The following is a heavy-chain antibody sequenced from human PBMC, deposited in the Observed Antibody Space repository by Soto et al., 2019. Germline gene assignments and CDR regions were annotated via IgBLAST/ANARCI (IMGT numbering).Heavy chain of an antibody. CDR3: ARLKIPGLFDY. Sequence: SETLSLTCTVSGGSISSYYWSWIRQPPGKGLEWIGYIYYSGSTNYNPSLKSRVTISVDTSKNQFSLKLSSVTAADTAVYYCARLKIPGLFDYWGQGTLVTVSS. V-gene: IGHV4-59*01. CDR2: IYYSGST. J-gene: IGHJ4*02. CDR1: GGSISSYY.